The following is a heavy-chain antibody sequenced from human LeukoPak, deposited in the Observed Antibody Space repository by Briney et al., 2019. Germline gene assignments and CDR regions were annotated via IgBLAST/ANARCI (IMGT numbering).Heavy chain of an antibody. J-gene: IGHJ4*02. D-gene: IGHD5-12*01. CDR2: ISTYNGNT. Sequence: ASVKVSCKAFGYTFTSYGISWVRQAPGQGLEWMGWISTYNGNTNYAQKVQGRVTMTTDTSTSTAYMELRSLRSDDTAVYYCARDRPDIVATTYYFDYWGQGTLVTVSS. CDR3: ARDRPDIVATTYYFDY. CDR1: GYTFTSYG. V-gene: IGHV1-18*01.